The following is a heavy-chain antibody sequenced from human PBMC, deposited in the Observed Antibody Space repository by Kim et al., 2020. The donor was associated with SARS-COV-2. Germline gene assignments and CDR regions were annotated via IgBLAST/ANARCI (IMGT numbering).Heavy chain of an antibody. J-gene: IGHJ2*01. V-gene: IGHV3-7*01. Sequence: GGSLRLSCAASGFTFSSYWMSWVRQAPGKGLEWVANIKQDGSEKYYVDSVKGRFTISRDNAKNSLYLQMNSLRAEDTAVYYCRIAALNWYFDLWGRGTLVTVSS. CDR3: RIAALNWYFDL. CDR2: IKQDGSEK. D-gene: IGHD6-13*01. CDR1: GFTFSSYW.